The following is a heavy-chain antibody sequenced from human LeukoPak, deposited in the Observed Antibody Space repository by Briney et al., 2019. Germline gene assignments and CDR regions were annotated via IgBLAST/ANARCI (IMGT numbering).Heavy chain of an antibody. CDR3: ARDRRITMVRGVSFDN. CDR2: IIPIFGTA. Sequence: SVKVSCKASGGTFSSYAISWVRQAPGQGLEWMGGIIPIFGTANYAQKFQGRVTITADESTSTAYMELSSLRSEDTAVYYCARDRRITMVRGVSFDNWGQGTMVTVSS. D-gene: IGHD3-10*01. J-gene: IGHJ3*02. V-gene: IGHV1-69*13. CDR1: GGTFSSYA.